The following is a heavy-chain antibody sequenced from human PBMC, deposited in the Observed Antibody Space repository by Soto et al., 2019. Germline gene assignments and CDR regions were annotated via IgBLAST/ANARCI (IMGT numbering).Heavy chain of an antibody. J-gene: IGHJ4*02. Sequence: GGSLRLSCAASGFTFNSYWMHWVRQAPGKGLVWVSRNNGDGSTTSYADSVKGRFTISRDNAENTLYLQMNSLRAEDTAVYYCAREYGSAWDFDSWGQGTLVTVSS. CDR2: NNGDGSTT. CDR3: AREYGSAWDFDS. D-gene: IGHD6-19*01. CDR1: GFTFNSYW. V-gene: IGHV3-74*01.